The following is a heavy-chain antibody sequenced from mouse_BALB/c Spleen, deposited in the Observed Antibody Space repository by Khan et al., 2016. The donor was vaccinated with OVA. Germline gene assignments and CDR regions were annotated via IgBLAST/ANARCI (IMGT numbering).Heavy chain of an antibody. V-gene: IGHV1-5*01. D-gene: IGHD1-3*01. CDR3: ARGGYSSFAY. J-gene: IGHJ3*01. CDR2: IYPGNSDT. CDR1: GYSFTSYL. Sequence: VQLQQSGTVLARPGASVKMSCKASGYSFTSYLIHWVKQRPGQGLEWFGDIYPGNSDTPYNQTFKDKAKLTAGTSANTAYMEISSLTNEDSAVYYCARGGYSSFAYWGQGTLVTVSA.